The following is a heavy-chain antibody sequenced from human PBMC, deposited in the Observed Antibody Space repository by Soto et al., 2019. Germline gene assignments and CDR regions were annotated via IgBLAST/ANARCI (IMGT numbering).Heavy chain of an antibody. CDR2: ISYDGSNK. CDR3: AKEVADQGLVRPTANFPY. V-gene: IGHV3-30*18. D-gene: IGHD6-19*01. J-gene: IGHJ4*02. Sequence: QVQLVESGGGVVQPGRSLRLSCAASGFTFSSYGMHWVRQAPGKGLEWVAVISYDGSNKYYADSVKGRFTISRDNSKTILYQQRNRREAGDRVVFICAKEVADQGLVRPTANFPYGAQGPLVSVPP. CDR1: GFTFSSYG.